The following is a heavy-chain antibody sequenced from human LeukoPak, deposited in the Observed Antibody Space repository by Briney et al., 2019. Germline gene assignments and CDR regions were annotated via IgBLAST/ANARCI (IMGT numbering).Heavy chain of an antibody. CDR3: AREAGLYYFDY. Sequence: SETLSLTCTVSGGSISSGDYYWNWLRQPPGKGLAWIGHVYYRGSTYYNPPHKSRVTISGDTSKNQLSLKLNSVTAADTAVYFCAREAGLYYFDYWGQGTLVTVSS. J-gene: IGHJ4*02. CDR2: VYYRGST. V-gene: IGHV4-30-4*01. CDR1: GGSISSGDYY.